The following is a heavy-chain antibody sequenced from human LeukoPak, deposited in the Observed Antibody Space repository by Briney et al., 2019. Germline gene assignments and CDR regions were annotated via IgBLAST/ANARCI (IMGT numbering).Heavy chain of an antibody. CDR1: GFTVSSSS. V-gene: IGHV3-66*01. CDR2: ISSDGNT. D-gene: IGHD6-19*01. CDR3: ARGQEQFSSPWQWGPRRKNFYYYGMDV. J-gene: IGHJ6*02. Sequence: PGGSLRLSCAASGFTVSSSSMNWVRLGPGKGLEWVSVISSDGNTYYADSVKGRFTISRDNSRNTLSLQMHSLRADDTAVYYCARGQEQFSSPWQWGPRRKNFYYYGMDVWGQGTTVTVSS.